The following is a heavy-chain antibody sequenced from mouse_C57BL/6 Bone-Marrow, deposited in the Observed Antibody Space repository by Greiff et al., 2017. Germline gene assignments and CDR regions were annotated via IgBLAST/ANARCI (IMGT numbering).Heavy chain of an antibody. CDR2: IDPSDSYT. CDR3: ARIYYDDEDYYDMDY. D-gene: IGHD2-4*01. J-gene: IGHJ4*01. V-gene: IGHV1-69*01. Sequence: QVQLQQPGAELVMPGASVKLSCKASGYTFTSYWMHWVKQRPGQGLEWIGEIDPSDSYTNYNQKFKGKSTLTVDKSSSTAYMQLSSLTSEDSAVYYCARIYYDDEDYYDMDYWGQGTSVTVSS. CDR1: GYTFTSYW.